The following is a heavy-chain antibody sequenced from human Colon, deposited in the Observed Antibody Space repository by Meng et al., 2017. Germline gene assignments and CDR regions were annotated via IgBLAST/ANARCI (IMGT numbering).Heavy chain of an antibody. D-gene: IGHD4-17*01. CDR1: ERSMSGGGFY. V-gene: IGHV4-31*01. CDR2: IYYSGST. Sequence: VQLRASGPGLVNPPQTLSLTFSASERSMSGGGFYWTWIRQHPGKGLEWIVYIYYSGSTYYTPSLSSLVAISIETSKIQFSLKLTSVTAADTAVYFCSRTNYGDYNWFDPWGQGTLVTVSS. J-gene: IGHJ5*02. CDR3: SRTNYGDYNWFDP.